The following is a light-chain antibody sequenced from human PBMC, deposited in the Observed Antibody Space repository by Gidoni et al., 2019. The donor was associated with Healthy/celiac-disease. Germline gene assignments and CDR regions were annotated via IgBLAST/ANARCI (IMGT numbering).Light chain of an antibody. CDR3: HHYSNLWT. CDR2: KAS. CDR1: QSIGDW. J-gene: IGKJ1*01. V-gene: IGKV1-5*03. Sequence: DIQMPQSPSTLSASIGDRVTVTCRASQSIGDWLAWYQQKPGEAPKLLIYKASRLESGVPSRFSGSGSGTEFTLTINSLQPDDFATYYCHHYSNLWTFXQXSKVDIK.